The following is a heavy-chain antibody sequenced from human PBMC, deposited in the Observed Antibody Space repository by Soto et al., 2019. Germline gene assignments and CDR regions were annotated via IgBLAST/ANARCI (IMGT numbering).Heavy chain of an antibody. CDR1: GYTFTSYG. V-gene: IGHV1-18*01. CDR2: ISAYNGNT. Sequence: GATVKFSCKASGYTFTSYGISWVRQAPGQGLEWMGWISAYNGNTNYAQKLQGRVTMTTDTSTSTAYMELRSLRSDDTAVYYCARYYYXSGSSEQHYHQFYGMDAWGQGTTVTVSS. CDR3: ARYYYXSGSSEQHYHQFYGMDA. D-gene: IGHD3-10*01. J-gene: IGHJ6*02.